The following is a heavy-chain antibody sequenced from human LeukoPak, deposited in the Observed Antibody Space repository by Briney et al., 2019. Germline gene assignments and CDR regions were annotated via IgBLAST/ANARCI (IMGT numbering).Heavy chain of an antibody. D-gene: IGHD5-18*01. CDR2: IYYSGST. CDR1: GGSIGSGGYY. CDR3: ARAQQLWLGADY. J-gene: IGHJ4*02. V-gene: IGHV4-31*03. Sequence: SETLSLTCTVSGGSIGSGGYYWSWIRQHPGKGLEWIGYIYYSGSTYYNPSLKGRVTISVDTSKNQFSLKLSSVTAADTAVYYCARAQQLWLGADYWGQGTLVAVSS.